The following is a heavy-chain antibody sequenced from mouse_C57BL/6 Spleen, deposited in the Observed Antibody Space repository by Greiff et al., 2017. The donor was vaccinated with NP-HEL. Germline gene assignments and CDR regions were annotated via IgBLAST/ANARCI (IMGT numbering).Heavy chain of an antibody. V-gene: IGHV1-15*01. J-gene: IGHJ4*01. CDR3: TRSVDGYYGAMDY. Sequence: QVHVKQSGAELVRPGASVTLSCKASGYTFTDYEMHWVKQTPVHGLEWIGAIDPETGGTAYNQKFKGKAILTADKSSSTAYMELRSLTSEDSAVYYCTRSVDGYYGAMDYWGQGTSVTVSS. D-gene: IGHD2-3*01. CDR1: GYTFTDYE. CDR2: IDPETGGT.